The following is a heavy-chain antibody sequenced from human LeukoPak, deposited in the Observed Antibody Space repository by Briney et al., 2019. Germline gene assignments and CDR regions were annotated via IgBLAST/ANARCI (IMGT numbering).Heavy chain of an antibody. D-gene: IGHD2-2*01. Sequence: GASVKVSCKASGDTFSSYAISWVRQAPGQGLEWMGRIIPIFGTANYAQKFQGRVTITADKSTSTAYMELSSLRSEDTAVYYCARSFCSSTSCYGASYYYYYMDVWGKGTTVTVSS. J-gene: IGHJ6*03. CDR2: IIPIFGTA. CDR3: ARSFCSSTSCYGASYYYYYMDV. V-gene: IGHV1-69*06. CDR1: GDTFSSYA.